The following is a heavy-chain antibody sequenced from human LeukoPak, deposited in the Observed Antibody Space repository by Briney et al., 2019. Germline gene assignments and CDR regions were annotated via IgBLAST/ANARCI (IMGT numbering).Heavy chain of an antibody. J-gene: IGHJ4*02. D-gene: IGHD3-10*01. V-gene: IGHV3-23*01. CDR2: ISGMVGGT. CDR1: GFTFSSYA. Sequence: PGGSLRLSCAASGFTFSSYAMSWVRQAPGKGLGWVSAISGMVGGTYYPDSVKGRFTIARDNSKNTLYLQRNSLRAEDTAVYYCATGAWLFGYWGQGTLVTVSS. CDR3: ATGAWLFGY.